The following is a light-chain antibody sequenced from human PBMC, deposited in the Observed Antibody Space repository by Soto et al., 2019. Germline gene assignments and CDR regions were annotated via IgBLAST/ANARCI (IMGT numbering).Light chain of an antibody. CDR1: QGLSSD. CDR2: AAS. V-gene: IGKV1-9*01. Sequence: DIQLTQSPSFLSASVGDRVTITCRASQGLSSDLAWYQQKPGKAPKLLIYAASTLQSGVPSRFSGSGSGTEFTLTISRLQPEDCATYYCQQLNSYPITFGQGTRLEIK. J-gene: IGKJ5*01. CDR3: QQLNSYPIT.